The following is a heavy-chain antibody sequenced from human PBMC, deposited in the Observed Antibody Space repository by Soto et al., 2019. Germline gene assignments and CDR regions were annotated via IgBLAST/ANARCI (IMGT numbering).Heavy chain of an antibody. D-gene: IGHD2-21*02. CDR2: ISGDGRSI. Sequence: AGGSLRLSCAASGFTFSSYLMHWVRQVPGKGLVWVSRISGDGRSITYADSVKGRFTISRDSAKNTLYLQMHSLRAEDTAVYYCARVGYCNGDCYSDYWGQGTLVTVSS. CDR3: ARVGYCNGDCYSDY. J-gene: IGHJ4*02. CDR1: GFTFSSYL. V-gene: IGHV3-74*01.